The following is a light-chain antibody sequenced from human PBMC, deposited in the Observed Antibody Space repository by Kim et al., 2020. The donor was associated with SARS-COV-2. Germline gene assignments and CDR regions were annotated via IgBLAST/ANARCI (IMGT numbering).Light chain of an antibody. CDR3: QQRYNWPPIT. Sequence: SPGERATLSRRASQSVSSYLAWYQQNPGQAPRLLIYDASNRATGIPARFSGSGSGTDFTLTISSLEPEDFAVYYCQQRYNWPPITFGQGTRLEIK. CDR1: QSVSSY. J-gene: IGKJ5*01. CDR2: DAS. V-gene: IGKV3-11*01.